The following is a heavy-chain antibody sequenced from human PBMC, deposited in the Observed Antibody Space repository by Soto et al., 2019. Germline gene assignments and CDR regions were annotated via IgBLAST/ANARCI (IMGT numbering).Heavy chain of an antibody. CDR2: ISSRSSTI. D-gene: IGHD3-22*01. V-gene: IGHV3-48*02. CDR1: GFTFRSYS. CDR3: ARASDSSGYYPYYFDY. J-gene: IGHJ4*02. Sequence: GGSLRLSCAASGFTFRSYSMNWVRQAPEKELEWVSYISSRSSTIYYADSVKGRFTISRDNAKNSLYLQMNSLRDEDTAVYYCARASDSSGYYPYYFDYWGQGTLVTVSS.